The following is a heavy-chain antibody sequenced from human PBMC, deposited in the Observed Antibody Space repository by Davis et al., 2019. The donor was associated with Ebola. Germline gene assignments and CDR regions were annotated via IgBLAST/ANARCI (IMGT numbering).Heavy chain of an antibody. J-gene: IGHJ3*02. CDR2: ISNDGSNK. Sequence: GESLKISCAASGFTFSKYAIHWVRQAPGKGLEWVAVISNDGSNKYYADSVKGRFTISRDNSKNTLYLQMNSLRAEDTAVYYCARDLRYYDSSGYYYVNAFDIWGQGTMATVSS. CDR1: GFTFSKYA. V-gene: IGHV3-30-3*01. CDR3: ARDLRYYDSSGYYYVNAFDI. D-gene: IGHD3-22*01.